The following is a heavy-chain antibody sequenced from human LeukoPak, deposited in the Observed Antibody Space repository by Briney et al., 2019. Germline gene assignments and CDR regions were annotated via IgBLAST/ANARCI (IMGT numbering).Heavy chain of an antibody. D-gene: IGHD6-13*01. J-gene: IGHJ4*02. V-gene: IGHV5-51*01. CDR1: GYSFTSYW. CDR3: ARSEVIAAAGTHFDY. CDR2: IYPGDSDT. Sequence: GESLKISCKGSGYSFTSYWIGWVRQMPGKGLEWMGIIYPGDSDTRYSPSFQGQVTISADKSISTAYLQWSSLKASDTAMYYCARSEVIAAAGTHFDYWGQGTPVTVSS.